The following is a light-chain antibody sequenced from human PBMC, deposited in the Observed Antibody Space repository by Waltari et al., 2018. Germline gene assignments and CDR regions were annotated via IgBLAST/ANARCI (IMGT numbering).Light chain of an antibody. J-gene: IGLJ2*01. CDR1: SSYVGGYNY. CDR2: DVS. Sequence: SALTQPASVSGSPGQSITISCTGTSSYVGGYNYVSWYQQHPGKAPKLMIYDVSNRPSGVSNRFSGSKSGNTASLTISGLQAEDEADYYCSSYTSSSTLVVFGGGTKLTVL. CDR3: SSYTSSSTLVV. V-gene: IGLV2-14*03.